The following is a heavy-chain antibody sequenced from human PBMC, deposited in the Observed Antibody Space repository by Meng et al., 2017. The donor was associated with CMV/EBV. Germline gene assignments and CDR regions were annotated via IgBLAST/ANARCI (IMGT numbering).Heavy chain of an antibody. D-gene: IGHD1-26*01. CDR1: GYTFTSYY. V-gene: IGHV1-46*01. CDR3: ARGTLSGSSPAVFDY. CDR2: INPSGGST. Sequence: ASVKVSCKASGYTFTSYYMHWARQAPGQGLEWMGIINPSGGSTSYAQKFQGRVTMTRDTSTSTVYMELSSLRSEDTAVYYCARGTLSGSSPAVFDYWGQGTLVTVSS. J-gene: IGHJ4*02.